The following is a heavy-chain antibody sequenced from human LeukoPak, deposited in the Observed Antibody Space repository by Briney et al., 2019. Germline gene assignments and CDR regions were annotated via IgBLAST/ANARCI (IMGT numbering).Heavy chain of an antibody. V-gene: IGHV4-59*11. Sequence: PSETLSLTCTVSGGSISSHYWSWIRQPRGKGLEWIGYIYYSWSSKYNLSLKSRVTISVDPSQNQFSLKLRSVTSADTAVYYCARLYDSSGYTNWLHPWGQGTLVTVSS. J-gene: IGHJ5*02. CDR3: ARLYDSSGYTNWLHP. CDR1: GGSISSHY. CDR2: IYYSWSS. D-gene: IGHD3-22*01.